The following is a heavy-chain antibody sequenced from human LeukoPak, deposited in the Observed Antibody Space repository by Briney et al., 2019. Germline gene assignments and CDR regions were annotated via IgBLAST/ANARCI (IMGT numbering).Heavy chain of an antibody. J-gene: IGHJ4*02. CDR3: ARRLEMPWGCDDN. D-gene: IGHD2-8*02. CDR2: IYYSGST. V-gene: IGHV4-39*01. CDR1: AGSISSSSYY. Sequence: PSETLSLTCTVSAGSISSSSYYWGWFRKLPGKGLEWIGSIYYSGSTYYNPSLKGRVTISVDTSKNQFSLKLSSVTAADTAVYYCARRLEMPWGCDDNWGQGTLVTVSS.